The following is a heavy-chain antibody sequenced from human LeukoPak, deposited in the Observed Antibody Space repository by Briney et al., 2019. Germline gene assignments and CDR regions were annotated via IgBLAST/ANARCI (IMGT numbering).Heavy chain of an antibody. Sequence: GGSLRLSCAASGFTVSSNYMSWVRQAPGKGLEWVSVIYSGGITYYADSVKGRFTISRDNSKNTLYLQMNSLRAEDTAVYYCAGDLILGTNWYFDLWGRGTLVTVSS. CDR1: GFTVSSNY. J-gene: IGHJ2*01. CDR2: IYSGGIT. CDR3: AGDLILGTNWYFDL. D-gene: IGHD1-1*01. V-gene: IGHV3-53*01.